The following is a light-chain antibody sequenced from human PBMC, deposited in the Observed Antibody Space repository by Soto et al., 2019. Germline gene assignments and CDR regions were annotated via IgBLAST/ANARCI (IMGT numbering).Light chain of an antibody. CDR1: SSDVGSYNL. J-gene: IGLJ1*01. Sequence: QSALTQPASVSGSPGQSITISFTGTSSDVGSYNLVSWYQQHPAKAPKLMIYEGNRRPSGVSNRFSGSKSGNTASLTISGLPAEDEADYYCCSYAGSSTLCVFVTGTKLTVL. V-gene: IGLV2-23*01. CDR3: CSYAGSSTLCV. CDR2: EGN.